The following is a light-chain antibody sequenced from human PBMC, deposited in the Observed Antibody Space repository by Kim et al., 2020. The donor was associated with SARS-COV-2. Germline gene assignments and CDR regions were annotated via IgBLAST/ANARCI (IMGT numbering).Light chain of an antibody. V-gene: IGKV3-20*01. Sequence: PGERAPRSCRARQRASSSYLAWYQQKPGQAPRLLICGASSRATGIPDRFSGSGSGTDFTLTISRLEPEDFAVYYCQQYGSSPRTFGQGTKVDIK. J-gene: IGKJ1*01. CDR2: GAS. CDR3: QQYGSSPRT. CDR1: QRASSSY.